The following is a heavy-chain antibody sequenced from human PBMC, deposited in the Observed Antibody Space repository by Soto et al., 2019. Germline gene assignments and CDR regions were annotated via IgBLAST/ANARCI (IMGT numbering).Heavy chain of an antibody. D-gene: IGHD4-17*01. J-gene: IGHJ4*02. CDR3: ARGPASGDYFDY. V-gene: IGHV3-7*01. Sequence: GGSLRLSCVASGFTFSSYWMSWVRQAPGKGLEWVANIKQDGSEKYYVDSVKGRFTISRDNAKNSLYLQMNSLRAEDTAVYYCARGPASGDYFDYWGQGTLVTVSS. CDR2: IKQDGSEK. CDR1: GFTFSSYW.